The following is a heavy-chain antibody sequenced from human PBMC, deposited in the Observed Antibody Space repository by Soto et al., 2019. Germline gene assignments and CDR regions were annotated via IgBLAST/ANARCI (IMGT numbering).Heavy chain of an antibody. V-gene: IGHV3-74*01. D-gene: IGHD6-19*01. CDR3: ARVSLGALAV. Sequence: PGGSLRLSCAASGFTFSSYWMHWVRQAPGKGLVWVSRINSDGSTTNYADSVKGRFTISRDNAKNTLYLQMNSLRAEDTAVYYCARVSLGALAVWGQGTLVTAPQ. CDR2: INSDGSTT. J-gene: IGHJ4*02. CDR1: GFTFSSYW.